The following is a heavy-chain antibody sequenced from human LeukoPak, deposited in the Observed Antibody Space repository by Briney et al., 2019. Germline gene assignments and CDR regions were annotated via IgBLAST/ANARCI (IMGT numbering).Heavy chain of an antibody. CDR2: ISWNSGSI. D-gene: IGHD6-13*01. CDR3: AKSYSSSWDHYMDV. CDR1: GFTFDDYA. Sequence: GGSLRLSCAASGFTFDDYAMHWVRQAPGKGLEWVSGISWNSGSIGYADSVKGRFTISRDNAKNSLYLQMNSLRAEDTALYYCAKSYSSSWDHYMDVWGKGTTVTISS. J-gene: IGHJ6*03. V-gene: IGHV3-9*01.